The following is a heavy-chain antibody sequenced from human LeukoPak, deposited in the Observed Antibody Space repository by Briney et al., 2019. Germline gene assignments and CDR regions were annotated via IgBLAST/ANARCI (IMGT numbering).Heavy chain of an antibody. Sequence: KPGGSLRLSCAASGFTFSDYYMSWIRQAPGKGLEWVSYISSSSSYTNYADSVKGRFTISRDNAKNSLYLQMNSLRAEDTAVYYCARDLGPRNWFDPWGQGTLVTVSS. CDR2: ISSSSSYT. CDR3: ARDLGPRNWFDP. CDR1: GFTFSDYY. J-gene: IGHJ5*02. V-gene: IGHV3-11*06. D-gene: IGHD7-27*01.